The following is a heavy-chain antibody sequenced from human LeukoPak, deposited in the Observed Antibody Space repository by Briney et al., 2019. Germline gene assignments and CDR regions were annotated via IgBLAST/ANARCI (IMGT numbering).Heavy chain of an antibody. CDR3: ARGDYGEDY. CDR2: INHSGST. J-gene: IGHJ4*02. D-gene: IGHD4-17*01. Sequence: SETLSLTCAVYGGSFSGYYWSWIRQPPGKGLEWIGEINHSGSTNYTPSLNSPVTISVDTSKTQFSLKLSSVTAADTAVYYCARGDYGEDYWGQGTLVTVSS. CDR1: GGSFSGYY. V-gene: IGHV4-34*01.